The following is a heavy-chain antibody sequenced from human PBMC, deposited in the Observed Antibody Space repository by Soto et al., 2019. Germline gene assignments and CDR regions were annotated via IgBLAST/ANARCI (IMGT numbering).Heavy chain of an antibody. Sequence: QVQLVESGGGVVQPGRSLRLSCAASGFTFSSYGMHWVRQAPGKGLEWVAVIWYDGSNKYYADSVKGRFTISRDNSKNTLYLQMNSLRAEDTAVYYCARENGGYDILTGYSDYWGQGTLVTVSS. J-gene: IGHJ4*02. CDR3: ARENGGYDILTGYSDY. CDR1: GFTFSSYG. CDR2: IWYDGSNK. D-gene: IGHD3-9*01. V-gene: IGHV3-33*01.